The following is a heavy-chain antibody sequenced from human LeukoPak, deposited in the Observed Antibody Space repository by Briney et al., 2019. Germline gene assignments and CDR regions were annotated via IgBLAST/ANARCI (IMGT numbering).Heavy chain of an antibody. J-gene: IGHJ4*02. V-gene: IGHV1-18*01. CDR2: IGPYNGNT. CDR1: GYTFNTYG. CDR3: ARGPHERSGYPDD. Sequence: ASVKVSCKPSGYTFNTYGITWVRQAPGQGLEWMGWIGPYNGNTNYVQKFQGRVTLTTDTSTSTAYMELRSLRSDDTAVYYCARGPHERSGYPDDWGQGTLVAVSS. D-gene: IGHD3-22*01.